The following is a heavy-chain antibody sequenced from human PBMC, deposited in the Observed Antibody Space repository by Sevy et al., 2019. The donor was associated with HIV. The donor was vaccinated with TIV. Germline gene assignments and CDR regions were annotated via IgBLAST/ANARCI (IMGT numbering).Heavy chain of an antibody. D-gene: IGHD3-22*01. CDR2: IIAIFGTA. Sequence: ASVKVSCKASGGTFSSYAISWVRQAPGQGLECMRGIIAIFGTANYAQKFQGRVTITADESTSTAYMELSSLRSEDTAVYYCASPIGYYYFAEYFQHWGQGTLVTVSS. J-gene: IGHJ1*01. V-gene: IGHV1-69*13. CDR3: ASPIGYYYFAEYFQH. CDR1: GGTFSSYA.